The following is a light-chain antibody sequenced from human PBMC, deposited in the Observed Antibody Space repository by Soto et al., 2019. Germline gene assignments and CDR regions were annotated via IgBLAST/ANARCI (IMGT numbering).Light chain of an antibody. CDR1: QSVSTY. CDR3: QQRSNWPPYT. V-gene: IGKV3-11*01. Sequence: EIVLTQSPATLSLSPGERATLSCRASQSVSTYLAWYQQKRGQAPRLLIYDASNRATGIPARFSGSGSGTDFALTISSLEPEDFAVDYCQQRSNWPPYTFGQGTKLEIK. CDR2: DAS. J-gene: IGKJ2*01.